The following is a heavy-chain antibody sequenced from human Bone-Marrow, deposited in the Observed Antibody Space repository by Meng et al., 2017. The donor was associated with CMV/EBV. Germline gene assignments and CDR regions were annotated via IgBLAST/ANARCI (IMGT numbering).Heavy chain of an antibody. J-gene: IGHJ6*02. CDR2: ISSSSSYI. V-gene: IGHV3-21*01. CDR1: GFTFSSYS. CDR3: AREGPLLRYGMDV. Sequence: ETLSLTCAASGFTFSSYSMNWVRQAPGKGLEWVSSISSSSSYIYYADSVKGRFTISRDNAKNSLYLQMNSLRAEDTAVYYCAREGPLLRYGMDVWGQGTTVTVSS.